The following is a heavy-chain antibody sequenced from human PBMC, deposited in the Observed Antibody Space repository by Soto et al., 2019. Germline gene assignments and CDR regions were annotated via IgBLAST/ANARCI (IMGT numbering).Heavy chain of an antibody. CDR3: AHTGAGAYDYVWGSSFDY. V-gene: IGHV2-5*02. J-gene: IGHJ4*02. D-gene: IGHD3-16*01. CDR1: GFSLSTSGVG. CDR2: IYWDDDK. Sequence: QITLKESGPTLVKPTQTLTLTCTFSGFSLSTSGVGVGWIRQPPGKALEWLALIYWDDDKRYSPSLKSRLTIPKDTSKNQVVLTMTNMDPVDTATYYCAHTGAGAYDYVWGSSFDYWGQGTLVTVSS.